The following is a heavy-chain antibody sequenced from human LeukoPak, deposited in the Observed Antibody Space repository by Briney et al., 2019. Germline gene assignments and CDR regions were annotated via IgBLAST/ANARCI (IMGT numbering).Heavy chain of an antibody. CDR3: ARDAYYYDSSGNDY. Sequence: GGSLRLSCAASGFTFSSYWMSWVRQAPGKGLEWVANIKQDGSEKYYVDSVKGRFTISRDNAKNSLYLQMNSLRAEDTAVYYCARDAYYYDSSGNDYWGQGTLVTVSS. CDR2: IKQDGSEK. V-gene: IGHV3-7*01. CDR1: GFTFSSYW. J-gene: IGHJ4*02. D-gene: IGHD3-22*01.